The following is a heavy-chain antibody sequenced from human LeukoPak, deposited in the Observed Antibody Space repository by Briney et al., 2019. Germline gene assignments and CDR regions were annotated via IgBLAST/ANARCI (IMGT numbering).Heavy chain of an antibody. CDR2: ISSSSYI. Sequence: GGSLRLSCAASGFTFSSYAMNWVRQAPGKGLEWVSSISSSSYIYYADSVKGRFTISRDNAKNSLYLQMSSLRAEDTAVYYCARDSGSRTFDYWGQGTLVTVSS. CDR1: GFTFSSYA. D-gene: IGHD1-26*01. V-gene: IGHV3-21*01. J-gene: IGHJ4*02. CDR3: ARDSGSRTFDY.